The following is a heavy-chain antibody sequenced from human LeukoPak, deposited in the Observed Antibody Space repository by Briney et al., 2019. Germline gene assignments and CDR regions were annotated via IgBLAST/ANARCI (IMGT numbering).Heavy chain of an antibody. CDR1: GFTFSSYG. V-gene: IGHV3-33*01. Sequence: GGSLRLSCAASGFTFSSYGMHWVRQAPGKGLEWVAVIWYDGSNKYYADSVKGRFTISRDNSKNTLYLQMNSLRAEDTAVYYCARDSGDYWLDYWGQGTLVTVSS. CDR2: IWYDGSNK. D-gene: IGHD4-17*01. J-gene: IGHJ4*02. CDR3: ARDSGDYWLDY.